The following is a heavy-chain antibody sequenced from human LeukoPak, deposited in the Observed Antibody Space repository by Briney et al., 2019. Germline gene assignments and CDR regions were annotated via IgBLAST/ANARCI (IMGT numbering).Heavy chain of an antibody. V-gene: IGHV1-18*01. CDR3: ARVASGSLFDY. CDR2: ISAYNGNT. D-gene: IGHD1-26*01. Sequence: ASVKVSCKASGGTFSSYAISWVRQAHGQGLEWMGWISAYNGNTNYAQKLQGRVTMTTDTSTSTAYMELRSLRSDDTAVYYCARVASGSLFDYWGQGSLVTVSS. J-gene: IGHJ4*02. CDR1: GGTFSSYA.